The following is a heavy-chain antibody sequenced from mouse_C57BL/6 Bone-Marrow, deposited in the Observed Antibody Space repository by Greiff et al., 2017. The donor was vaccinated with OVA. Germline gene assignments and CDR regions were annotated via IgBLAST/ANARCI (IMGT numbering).Heavy chain of an antibody. J-gene: IGHJ2*01. CDR3: ATTGYYYGSSYPYFDY. D-gene: IGHD1-1*01. Sequence: EVQLQQSGTVLARPGASVKMSCKTSGYTFTSYWMHWVKQRPGQGLEWIGAIYPGNSDTSYNQKFKGKATLTVDTSSSTAYMQLSSLTSEDSAVYYCATTGYYYGSSYPYFDYWGQGTTLTVSS. CDR1: GYTFTSYW. V-gene: IGHV1-5*01. CDR2: IYPGNSDT.